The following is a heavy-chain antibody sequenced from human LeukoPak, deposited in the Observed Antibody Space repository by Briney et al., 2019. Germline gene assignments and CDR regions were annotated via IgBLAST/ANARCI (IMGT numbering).Heavy chain of an antibody. V-gene: IGHV1-8*01. J-gene: IGHJ5*02. Sequence: GASVKVSCKASGYTFTSYDINWVRQATGQRLEWMGWMNPNSGNTGYAQKFQGRVTMTRNTSISTAYMELSSLRSAHTAVYYCARGRGARGWFDPWGQGTLVTVSS. CDR2: MNPNSGNT. CDR1: GYTFTSYD. CDR3: ARGRGARGWFDP.